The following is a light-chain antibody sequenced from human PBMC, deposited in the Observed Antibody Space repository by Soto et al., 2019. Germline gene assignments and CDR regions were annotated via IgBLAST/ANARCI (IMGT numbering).Light chain of an antibody. CDR3: QQYFGSQYT. Sequence: EIVLTQSPGTLSLSPGERATLSCRTSQSVSSSYLAWYQQRPGQAPRLLIYETSSRATGIPDRFSGSWSGTDFTLTISRLEPEDVAVYYCQQYFGSQYTFGQGTKLEIK. CDR1: QSVSSSY. V-gene: IGKV3-20*01. CDR2: ETS. J-gene: IGKJ2*01.